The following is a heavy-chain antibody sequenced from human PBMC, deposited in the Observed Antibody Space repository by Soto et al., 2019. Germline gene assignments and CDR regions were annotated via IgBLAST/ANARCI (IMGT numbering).Heavy chain of an antibody. J-gene: IGHJ4*02. CDR1: GYSFTSYL. CDR2: IYPGDSDT. CDR3: ARQYCSSTSCPFDY. D-gene: IGHD2-2*01. V-gene: IGHV5-51*01. Sequence: GESLKIYFKGSGYSFTSYLICWVRQMPGKGLEWMGIIYPGDSDTRYSPSFQGQVTISAEKSISNAYLQWSSLKASDTAMYYCARQYCSSTSCPFDYWGQGTLVTVSS.